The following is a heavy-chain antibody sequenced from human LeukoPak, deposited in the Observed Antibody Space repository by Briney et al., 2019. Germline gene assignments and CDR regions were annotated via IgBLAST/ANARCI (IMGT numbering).Heavy chain of an antibody. D-gene: IGHD2-15*01. CDR1: GFTFSRFG. CDR3: AQKGGTDH. J-gene: IGHJ4*02. V-gene: IGHV3-48*02. CDR2: ISSSSAM. Sequence: GGSLRLSCAASGFTFSRFGMNRVRQAPGKGLEWISYISSSSAMYYADSVKGRFTISRDNAKNSLYLQMSSLRDEDTAVYYCAQKGGTDHWGQGTLVTVSS.